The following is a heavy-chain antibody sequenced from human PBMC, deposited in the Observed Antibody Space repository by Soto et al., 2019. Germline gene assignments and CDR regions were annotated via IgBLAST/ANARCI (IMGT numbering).Heavy chain of an antibody. CDR2: FDPEDGET. CDR1: GYTLTELS. Sequence: GASVKVSCKVSGYTLTELSMHCVRQAPGKGLEWMGGFDPEDGETIYAQKFQGRVTMTEDTSTDTAYMELSSLRSEDTAVYYCATSTKLNYYDSSGYSHWGQGTLVTVSS. V-gene: IGHV1-24*01. CDR3: ATSTKLNYYDSSGYSH. J-gene: IGHJ4*02. D-gene: IGHD3-22*01.